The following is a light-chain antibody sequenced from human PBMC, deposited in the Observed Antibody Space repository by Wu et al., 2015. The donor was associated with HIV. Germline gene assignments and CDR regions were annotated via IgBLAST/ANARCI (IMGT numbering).Light chain of an antibody. V-gene: IGKV1-17*03. CDR2: GAS. J-gene: IGKJ3*01. Sequence: DIQMTQSPSVKSASVGDRVTITCRASQDINNFLAWFQLKPGKAPKRLIYGASNLQSGVSSSFGGSRSGTEFTLTISSLQPEDFATYYCLQHHTYPPTFGPGTKVDVK. CDR1: QDINNF. CDR3: LQHHTYPPT.